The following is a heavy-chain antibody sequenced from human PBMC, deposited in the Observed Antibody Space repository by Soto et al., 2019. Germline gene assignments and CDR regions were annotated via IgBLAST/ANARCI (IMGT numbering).Heavy chain of an antibody. V-gene: IGHV3-23*01. J-gene: IGHJ6*02. D-gene: IGHD2-2*01. CDR2: ISDDGDST. CDR3: AKSLSTAVNCGLDV. CDR1: GFTFSDNA. Sequence: PGGSLRLSCGASGFTFSDNAMTWVRQAPGKGLEWVSSISDDGDSTYYADSVKGRFAVSRDNSKNTLFLHMNSLGAEDTAVYYCAKSLSTAVNCGLDVWGQGTSVTVSS.